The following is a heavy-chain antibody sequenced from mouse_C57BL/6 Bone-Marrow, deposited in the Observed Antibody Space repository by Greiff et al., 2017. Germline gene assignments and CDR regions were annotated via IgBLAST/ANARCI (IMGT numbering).Heavy chain of an antibody. Sequence: EVHLVESGGDLVKPGGSLKLSCAASGFTFSSYGMSWVRQTPDKRLEWVATISSGGSYTYYPDSVKGRFTISRDNAKNTLYLQMSSLKSEDTAMYYCARHYDYAWFAYWGQGTLVTVSA. CDR1: GFTFSSYG. D-gene: IGHD2-4*01. CDR3: ARHYDYAWFAY. J-gene: IGHJ3*01. V-gene: IGHV5-6*01. CDR2: ISSGGSYT.